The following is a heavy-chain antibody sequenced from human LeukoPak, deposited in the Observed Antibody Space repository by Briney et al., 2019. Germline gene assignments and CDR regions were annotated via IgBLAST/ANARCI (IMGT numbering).Heavy chain of an antibody. CDR2: ISYDGSNK. D-gene: IGHD5-24*01. CDR3: AKVKDGYNFRPIRYYYYGMDV. CDR1: GFTFGSYG. J-gene: IGHJ6*02. V-gene: IGHV3-30*18. Sequence: GGSLRLSCAASGFTFGSYGMHWVRQAPGKGLEWVAVISYDGSNKYYADSVKGRFTISRDNSKNTLYLQMNSLRAEDTAVYYCAKVKDGYNFRPIRYYYYGMDVWGQGTTVTVSS.